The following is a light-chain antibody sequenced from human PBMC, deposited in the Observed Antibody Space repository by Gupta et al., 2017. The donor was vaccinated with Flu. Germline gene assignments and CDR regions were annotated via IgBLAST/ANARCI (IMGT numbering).Light chain of an antibody. Sequence: QSALTQPRSVSGSPGQSVAISCHGTTSDIGTYHYVSWYQQHPGKLPKLMIYDVSNGPSGVPAGFSGSNSVTTATLTIAGLEAEDEDDYYCCSYGATCLFGGGTKLTVL. V-gene: IGLV2-11*01. CDR1: TSDIGTYHY. CDR3: CSYGATCL. CDR2: DVS. J-gene: IGLJ2*01.